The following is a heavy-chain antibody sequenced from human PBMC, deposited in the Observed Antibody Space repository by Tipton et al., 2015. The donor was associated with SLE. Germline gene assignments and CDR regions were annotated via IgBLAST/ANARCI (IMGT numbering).Heavy chain of an antibody. CDR2: IIPIFGTA. D-gene: IGHD6-6*01. CDR1: GGTFSSYA. Sequence: QLVQSGAEVKKPGSSVKVSCKASGGTFSSYAISWVRQAPGQGLEWMGGIIPIFGTANYAQKFQGRVTITADKSTSTAYMGLSSLRSEDTAVYYCARSSFQVEYSSRPSEYYNGMDVWGQGTTVTGSS. V-gene: IGHV1-69*06. J-gene: IGHJ6*02. CDR3: ARSSFQVEYSSRPSEYYNGMDV.